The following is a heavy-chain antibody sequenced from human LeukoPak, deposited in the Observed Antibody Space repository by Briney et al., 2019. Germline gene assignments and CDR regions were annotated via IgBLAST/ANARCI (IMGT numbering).Heavy chain of an antibody. J-gene: IGHJ4*02. D-gene: IGHD3-10*01. CDR1: GGSMSSSNW. V-gene: IGHV4-4*02. CDR2: IYDSGKT. Sequence: SETLSLTCAVSGGSMSSSNWWSWVRQPPGKGPEWIGEIYDSGKTNYNPSFESRVTISVDKSKNQFSLKLSSVTAADTAVYYCARKYITMVRGAYPNWGQGTLVTVSS. CDR3: ARKYITMVRGAYPN.